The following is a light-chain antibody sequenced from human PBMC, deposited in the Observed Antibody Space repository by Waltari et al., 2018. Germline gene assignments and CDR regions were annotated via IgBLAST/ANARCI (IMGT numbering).Light chain of an antibody. CDR1: TGAVTSGYH. J-gene: IGLJ3*02. V-gene: IGLV7-43*01. Sequence: QTVVTQEPSLTVSPGGTVTLTCASSTGAVTSGYHPNWVQQKPGQPPRALNYGARNRHSCTPFPFSGSLFGGKAALTLSGVQPEDEAVYYCLLYYGGTLVFGGGTRLTVL. CDR3: LLYYGGTLV. CDR2: GAR.